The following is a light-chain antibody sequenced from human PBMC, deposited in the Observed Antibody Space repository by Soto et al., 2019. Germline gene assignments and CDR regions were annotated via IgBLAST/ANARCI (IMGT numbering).Light chain of an antibody. Sequence: SYELTQPPSMSVAPGETARITCGGNNIGSKSVHWYQQKPGQAPVLVIYYDSDRPSGIPERFSGSNSGNTATLTISRVEAGDEVDYYCQVWDSSSEHLYVFGTGTKVTVL. V-gene: IGLV3-21*04. CDR1: NIGSKS. J-gene: IGLJ1*01. CDR2: YDS. CDR3: QVWDSSSEHLYV.